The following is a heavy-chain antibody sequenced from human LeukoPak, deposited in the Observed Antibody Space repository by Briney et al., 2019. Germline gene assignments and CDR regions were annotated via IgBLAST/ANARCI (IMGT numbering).Heavy chain of an antibody. D-gene: IGHD2-21*01. CDR3: CHSLSGRTGAFDI. J-gene: IGHJ3*02. V-gene: IGHV6-1*01. CDR1: GDSVSSNSAA. CDR2: TYYRSKWYN. Sequence: SQTLSLTCAISGDSVSSNSAAWNWIRQSPSRGLEWLGRTYYRSKWYNDYAVSVKSRITINPDTSKNQFSLQLDSVTPEDTAVYYCCHSLSGRTGAFDIWGRGIVATVSS.